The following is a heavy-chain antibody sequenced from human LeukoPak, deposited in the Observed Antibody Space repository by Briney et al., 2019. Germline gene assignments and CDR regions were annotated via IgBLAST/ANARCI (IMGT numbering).Heavy chain of an antibody. D-gene: IGHD3-22*01. CDR3: TTVDVPYYYDSSGIAA. CDR1: GFTFSSYS. CDR2: IYSGGST. J-gene: IGHJ5*02. V-gene: IGHV3-66*01. Sequence: GGSLRLSCAASGFTFSSYSMNWVRQAPGKGLEWVSVIYSGGSTYYADSMKGRFTISRDDSKNTLYLQMNSLKTEDTAVYYCTTVDVPYYYDSSGIAAWGQGTLVTVSS.